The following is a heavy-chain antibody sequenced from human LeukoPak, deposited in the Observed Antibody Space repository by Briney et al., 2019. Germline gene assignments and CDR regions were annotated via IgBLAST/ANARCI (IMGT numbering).Heavy chain of an antibody. CDR3: AKVGEYYYDSSGYYPFDY. J-gene: IGHJ4*02. CDR2: ISGSGGST. D-gene: IGHD3-22*01. CDR1: GFTFSSYA. Sequence: GGSLRLSCAASGFTFSSYAMSWGRQAPGKGLEWGSAISGSGGSTYYADSVKGRFTISRDNSKNTLYLQMNSLRAEDTAVYYCAKVGEYYYDSSGYYPFDYWGQGTLVTVSS. V-gene: IGHV3-23*01.